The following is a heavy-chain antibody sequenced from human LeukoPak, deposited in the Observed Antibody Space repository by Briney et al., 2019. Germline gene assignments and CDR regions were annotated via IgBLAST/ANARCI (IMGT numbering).Heavy chain of an antibody. J-gene: IGHJ4*02. CDR1: GGSVSSGIYY. CDR2: MHYSGST. CDR3: ARVGDWNELVY. Sequence: SETLSLTCTVSGGSVSSGIYYWSWIRQPPGKGLEWIGFMHYSGSTSHNPSLKSRVTISVDTSKNQLSLKLSSVTAADTAVYYCARVGDWNELVYCGQGTLVTVSS. D-gene: IGHD1-1*01. V-gene: IGHV4-61*01.